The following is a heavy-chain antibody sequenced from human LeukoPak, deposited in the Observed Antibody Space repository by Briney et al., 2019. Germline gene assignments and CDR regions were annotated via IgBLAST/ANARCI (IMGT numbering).Heavy chain of an antibody. CDR2: IYHGRST. V-gene: IGHV4-38-2*02. CDR1: GYSISSGYY. D-gene: IGHD3-9*01. CDR3: ARGARYFDWLWDY. Sequence: SETLSLTCTVSGYSISSGYYWGWIRQPPGKGLEWIGSIYHGRSTYYNPSLKSRVTISVDTANNQFSLKLSSVTAADTAVYYCARGARYFDWLWDYWGQGTLVTVSS. J-gene: IGHJ4*02.